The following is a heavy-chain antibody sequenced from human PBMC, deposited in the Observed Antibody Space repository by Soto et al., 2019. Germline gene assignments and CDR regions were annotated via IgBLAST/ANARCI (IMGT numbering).Heavy chain of an antibody. CDR2: IYTIGST. CDR1: NGSISGYY. V-gene: IGHV4-4*07. CDR3: VRDRVGYYYFHY. J-gene: IGHJ4*02. Sequence: SENLSLTCTVSNGSISGYYWSWIRQPAGKGLEWIGRIYTIGSTSYNPSLKSRVTMSVDTSKNQFSLKLNSVTAADTAVYYCVRDRVGYYYFHYSGQGILGT. D-gene: IGHD1-26*01.